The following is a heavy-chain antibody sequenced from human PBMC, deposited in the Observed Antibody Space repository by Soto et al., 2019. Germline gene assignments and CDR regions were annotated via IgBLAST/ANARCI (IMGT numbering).Heavy chain of an antibody. CDR3: AREDSIIIPAVADF. CDR1: GFTFSSYG. J-gene: IGHJ4*02. V-gene: IGHV3-30*03. D-gene: IGHD6-19*01. Sequence: GGSLRLSCAASGFTFSSYGMHWVRQAPGKGLEWVAVISYDGSNKYYADSVKGRFTISRDNSKNSVSLQMNNLRAEDTAVYYCAREDSIIIPAVADFWGQGTLVTVS. CDR2: ISYDGSNK.